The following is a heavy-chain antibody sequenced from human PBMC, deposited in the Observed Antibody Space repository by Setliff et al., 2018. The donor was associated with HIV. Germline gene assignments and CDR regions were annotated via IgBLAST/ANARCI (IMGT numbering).Heavy chain of an antibody. CDR2: INPILGIA. D-gene: IGHD2-2*01. Sequence: GASVKVSCKASRDSISTSGINWVRQAPGQGLEWIGGINPILGIANYAQKFLGRVKITADKSTATAYMELDTLRPEDTAVYFCALNYSTSTYVSPLDSWGQGTLVTVSS. CDR3: ALNYSTSTYVSPLDS. J-gene: IGHJ4*02. CDR1: RDSISTSG. V-gene: IGHV1-69*10.